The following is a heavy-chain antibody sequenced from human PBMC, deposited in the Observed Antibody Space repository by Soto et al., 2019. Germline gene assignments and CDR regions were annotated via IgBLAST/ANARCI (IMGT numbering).Heavy chain of an antibody. Sequence: ASVKVSCKASGYTFTGYYMHWVRQAPGQGLEWMGWINPNSGGTNYAQKFQGWVTMTRDTSISTAYMELSRLRSDDTAVYYCARDSSGWVFKQNDAFDIWGQGTMVTVSS. CDR2: INPNSGGT. V-gene: IGHV1-2*04. D-gene: IGHD6-19*01. CDR1: GYTFTGYY. CDR3: ARDSSGWVFKQNDAFDI. J-gene: IGHJ3*02.